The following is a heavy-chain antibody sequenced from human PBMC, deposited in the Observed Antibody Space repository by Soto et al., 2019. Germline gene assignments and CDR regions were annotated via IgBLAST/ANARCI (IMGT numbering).Heavy chain of an antibody. CDR2: IYSGGST. J-gene: IGHJ6*03. Sequence: PGGSLRLSCAASGFTVSSNYMSWVRQAPGKGLEWVSVIYSGGSTYYADSVKGRFTISRDNSKNTLYLQMNSLRAEDTAVYYCARYASEGTEVLRFLEFTYGYYYMDVWGKGTTVTVSS. CDR1: GFTVSSNY. CDR3: ARYASEGTEVLRFLEFTYGYYYMDV. D-gene: IGHD3-3*01. V-gene: IGHV3-66*01.